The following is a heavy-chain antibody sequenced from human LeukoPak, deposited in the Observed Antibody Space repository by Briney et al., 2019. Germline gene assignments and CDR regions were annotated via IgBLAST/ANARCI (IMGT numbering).Heavy chain of an antibody. CDR2: MNPNSGNT. V-gene: IGHV1-8*01. CDR1: GYTFTSYD. Sequence: ASVKVSCKASGYTFTSYDINWVRQATGQGLERMGWMNPNSGNTGYAQKFQGRVTMTRNTSISTAYMELSSLRSEDTAVYYCARGVRRCGSSTSCYIYYFDYWGQGTLVTVSS. D-gene: IGHD2-2*01. J-gene: IGHJ4*02. CDR3: ARGVRRCGSSTSCYIYYFDY.